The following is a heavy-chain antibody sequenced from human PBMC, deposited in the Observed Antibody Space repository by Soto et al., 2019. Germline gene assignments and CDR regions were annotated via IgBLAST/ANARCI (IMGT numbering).Heavy chain of an antibody. CDR1: SISTYY. CDR3: ARRYGGNFDY. Sequence: PSETLSLTCTVDSISTYYWNWIRQPPGKGLEWIGYIYNIGRTNYNPSLKSRVTISIDTSKNQFSLKLSSVTAADTAVYYCARRYGGNFDYSGQGTLVTVSS. V-gene: IGHV4-59*01. D-gene: IGHD3-16*01. CDR2: IYNIGRT. J-gene: IGHJ4*02.